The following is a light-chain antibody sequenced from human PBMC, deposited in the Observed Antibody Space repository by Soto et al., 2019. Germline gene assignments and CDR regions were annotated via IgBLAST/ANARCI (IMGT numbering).Light chain of an antibody. V-gene: IGLV2-23*01. CDR2: EGS. CDR3: CSFARGSTLV. Sequence: QSALTQPASVSGSPGQSITISCTGTSSDVGSYNLVSWYQQHPGNAPKLMIYEGSKRPSGVSNRCFGSKSVNTASLTISGLQAEDEADYYCCSFARGSTLVFGGGTKLTVL. CDR1: SSDVGSYNL. J-gene: IGLJ3*02.